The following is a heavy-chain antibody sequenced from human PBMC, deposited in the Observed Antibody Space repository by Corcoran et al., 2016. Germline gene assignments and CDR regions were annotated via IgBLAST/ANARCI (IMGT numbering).Heavy chain of an antibody. CDR1: GYTFTSYA. CDR3: ARGGRAVASEY. D-gene: IGHD6-19*01. Sequence: QVQLVQSGAEVKKPGASVKVSCKASGYTFTSYAMHWVRQAPGQRLEWMGWINAGNGNTKYSQKFQGRVTITRDTSASTAYMELSSLRSEDTAVYCCARGGRAVASEYWGQGTLVTVSS. J-gene: IGHJ4*02. CDR2: INAGNGNT. V-gene: IGHV1-3*01.